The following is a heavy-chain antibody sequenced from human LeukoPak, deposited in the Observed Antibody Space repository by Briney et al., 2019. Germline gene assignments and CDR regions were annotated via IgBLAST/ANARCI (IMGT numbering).Heavy chain of an antibody. CDR1: GGSISSYY. V-gene: IGHV4-59*01. CDR3: ASSYDSSGYYDIIIFDY. CDR2: IYYSGST. Sequence: PSETLSLTCTVSGGSISSYYWSWIRQPPGKGLEWIGYIYYSGSTNYNPSLKSRVTISVDTSKNQFSLKLSSVTAADTAVYYCASSYDSSGYYDIIIFDYWGQGTLVTVSS. D-gene: IGHD3-22*01. J-gene: IGHJ4*02.